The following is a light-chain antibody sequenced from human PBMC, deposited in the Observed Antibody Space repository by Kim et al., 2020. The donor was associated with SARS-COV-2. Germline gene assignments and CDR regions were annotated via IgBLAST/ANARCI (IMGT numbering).Light chain of an antibody. CDR1: QGISSY. V-gene: IGKV1-9*01. CDR2: AAS. J-gene: IGKJ5*01. Sequence: IQLTQTPSALSASVGDRVTITCRARQGISSYLAWYQQKPGRAPKLLIYAASTLQSGVPSRCSGSGSGTDFTLTISSLQAEDFATYYCQQIKSYPITFGQGTRLEIK. CDR3: QQIKSYPIT.